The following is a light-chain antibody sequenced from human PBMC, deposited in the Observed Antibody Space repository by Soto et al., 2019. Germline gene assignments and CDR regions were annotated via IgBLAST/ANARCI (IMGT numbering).Light chain of an antibody. J-gene: IGLJ1*01. Sequence: QSALTQPRSVSGSPGQSVAISCTGTSRDIDAYDYVSWYQQHPGKAPKLIISDVNKRPSGVSYRFSGSKSGNTASLTISGLQVEDEADYYCCSFAGSYYVFGTGTKLTVL. V-gene: IGLV2-11*01. CDR2: DVN. CDR3: CSFAGSYYV. CDR1: SRDIDAYDY.